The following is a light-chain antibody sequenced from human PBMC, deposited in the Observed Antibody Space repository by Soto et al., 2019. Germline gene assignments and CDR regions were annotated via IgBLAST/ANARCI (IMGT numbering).Light chain of an antibody. CDR3: QSYDSSNVV. J-gene: IGLJ2*01. CDR1: SGSIASNY. Sequence: NFMLTQPHSVSESPGKTVTISCTGSSGSIASNYVQWYQQRPGSAPTTVIYEDNQRPSGVPDRSSGSIDSSSNSASLTISGLKTEDEADYYCQSYDSSNVVFGGGTKLTVL. V-gene: IGLV6-57*02. CDR2: EDN.